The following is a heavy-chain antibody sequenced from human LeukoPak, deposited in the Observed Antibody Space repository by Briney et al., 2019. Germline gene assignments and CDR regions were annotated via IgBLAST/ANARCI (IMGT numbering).Heavy chain of an antibody. J-gene: IGHJ4*02. CDR1: GFTFSSYA. CDR2: LRGNGDA. D-gene: IGHD3-10*01. CDR3: AKASRVSTADAVL. V-gene: IGHV3-23*01. Sequence: PGGSLRLSYVASGFTFSSYAMSWVRETPARGLEWVSSLRGNGDAFYADSVKGRFTLSRDESRNTVYLQLNKLRVEDTAIYYCAKASRVSTADAVLWGQGTVVTVSS.